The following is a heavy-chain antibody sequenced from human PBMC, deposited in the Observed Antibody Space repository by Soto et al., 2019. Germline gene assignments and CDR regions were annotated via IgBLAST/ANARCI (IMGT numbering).Heavy chain of an antibody. CDR1: GFTFSSYG. V-gene: IGHV3-33*06. J-gene: IGHJ6*02. Sequence: QVQLVESGGGVVQPGRSLRLSCAASGFTFSSYGIHWVRQAPGKGLEWVAVIWYDGSNKYYADSVKGRFTISRDNSKNTLYLQMNSLRAEDTAVYYCAKVRRAEGSYGMDVWGQGTSVTVSS. D-gene: IGHD3-10*01. CDR2: IWYDGSNK. CDR3: AKVRRAEGSYGMDV.